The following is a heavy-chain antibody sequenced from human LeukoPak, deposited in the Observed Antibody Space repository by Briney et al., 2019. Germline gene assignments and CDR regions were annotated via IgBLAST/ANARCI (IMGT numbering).Heavy chain of an antibody. Sequence: ASVKVSCKASGGTFSSYAISWVRQAPGQGLEWMGWINPNSGGTNYAQKFQGRVTMTRDTSISTAYMELSRLRSDDTAVYYCARDLSLVGAAYYFDYWGQGTLVTVSS. CDR1: GGTFSSYA. V-gene: IGHV1-2*02. CDR3: ARDLSLVGAAYYFDY. CDR2: INPNSGGT. J-gene: IGHJ4*02. D-gene: IGHD1-26*01.